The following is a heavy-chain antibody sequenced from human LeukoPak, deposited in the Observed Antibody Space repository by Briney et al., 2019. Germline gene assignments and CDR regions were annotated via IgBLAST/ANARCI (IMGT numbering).Heavy chain of an antibody. D-gene: IGHD3-9*01. J-gene: IGHJ6*03. CDR3: ARGVRLVINDYYYYYMDV. V-gene: IGHV1-8*01. Sequence: ASVKVSCKASGYTFTSYDINWVRQATGQGLEWMGWMNPNSGNTGYAQKFQGRVTMTRNTSISTAYMELSSLRSEDTAVYYCARGVRLVINDYYYYYMDVWGKGTTVTISS. CDR1: GYTFTSYD. CDR2: MNPNSGNT.